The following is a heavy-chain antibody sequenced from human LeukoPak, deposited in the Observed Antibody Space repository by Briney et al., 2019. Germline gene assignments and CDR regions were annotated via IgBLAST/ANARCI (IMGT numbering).Heavy chain of an antibody. V-gene: IGHV1-2*02. J-gene: IGHJ5*02. CDR2: INPNSGGT. D-gene: IGHD3-10*01. CDR3: ARDPTTMVRGVIITAWFDP. Sequence: GASVKVSCKASGYTFTGYYMHWVRQAPGQGLEWMGWINPNSGGTNYAQKFQGRVIMTRDTSISTAYMELSRMRSDDTAVYYCARDPTTMVRGVIITAWFDPWGQGTLVTVSS. CDR1: GYTFTGYY.